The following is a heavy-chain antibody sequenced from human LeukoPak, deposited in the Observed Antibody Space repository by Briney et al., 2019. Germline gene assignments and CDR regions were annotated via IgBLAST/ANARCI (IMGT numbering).Heavy chain of an antibody. Sequence: SETLSLTCAVYGGSFSGYYWSWIRQPPGKGLEWIGEINHSGSTNYNPSLKSRVTISVDTSKNQFSLKLSSVTAADTAVYYCAREMEGDYGSGTFFDLWGQGNMVTVSS. J-gene: IGHJ4*02. CDR2: INHSGST. CDR3: AREMEGDYGSGTFFDL. D-gene: IGHD3-10*01. CDR1: GGSFSGYY. V-gene: IGHV4-34*01.